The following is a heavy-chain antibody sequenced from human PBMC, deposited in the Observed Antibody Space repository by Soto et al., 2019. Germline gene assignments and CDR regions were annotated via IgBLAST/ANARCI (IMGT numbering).Heavy chain of an antibody. CDR1: GGTFSSYT. V-gene: IGHV1-69*02. D-gene: IGHD7-27*01. Sequence: QVQLVQSGAEVKKPGSSVKVSCTASGGTFSSYTISWVRQAPGQGLEWMGRIIPILGIANYAQKFQGRVTITADKSTSTAYMELSSLRSEDTAVYYCASSLGTVGWFDPWGQGTLVTVSS. CDR2: IIPILGIA. J-gene: IGHJ5*02. CDR3: ASSLGTVGWFDP.